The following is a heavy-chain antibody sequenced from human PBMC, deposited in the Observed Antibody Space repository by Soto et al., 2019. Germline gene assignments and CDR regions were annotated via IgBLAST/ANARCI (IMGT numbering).Heavy chain of an antibody. D-gene: IGHD5-12*01. V-gene: IGHV4-34*01. CDR1: GGSFSGYY. CDR2: INHSGST. Sequence: SETLSLTCAAYGGSFSGYYWSWIRQPPGKGLEWIGEINHSGSTNYNPSLKSRVTISVDTSKNQFSLKLSSVTAADTAVYYCARGEDVDIVATNYFDYWAQGTLVPVSS. J-gene: IGHJ4*02. CDR3: ARGEDVDIVATNYFDY.